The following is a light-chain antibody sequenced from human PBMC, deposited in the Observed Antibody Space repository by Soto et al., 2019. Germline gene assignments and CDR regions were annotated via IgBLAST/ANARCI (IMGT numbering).Light chain of an antibody. V-gene: IGKV3-20*01. J-gene: IGKJ5*01. CDR1: QSVSSSY. CDR2: GAS. Sequence: EIVLTQSPGTLSLSPGERATLSCRASQSVSSSYLAWYQQRPGQAPRLLIYGASNRATGIPVRFSGSGSGTDFPFTHSGLEAEDLRVNYFQQNGSSSITFGQGARLEIK. CDR3: QQNGSSSIT.